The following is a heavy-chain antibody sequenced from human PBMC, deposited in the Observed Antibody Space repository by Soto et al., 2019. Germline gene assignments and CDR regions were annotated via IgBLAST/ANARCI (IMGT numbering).Heavy chain of an antibody. D-gene: IGHD3-22*01. CDR2: IIPIFGTA. CDR3: ARSPQEAYYYDSSGYNTGGY. CDR1: GGTFSSYA. Sequence: SVKVSCKASGGTFSSYAISWVRQAPGQGLEWMGGIIPIFGTANYAQKFQGRVTITADESTSTAYMELSSLRSEDTAVYYCARSPQEAYYYDSSGYNTGGYWGQGTLVTVSS. J-gene: IGHJ4*02. V-gene: IGHV1-69*13.